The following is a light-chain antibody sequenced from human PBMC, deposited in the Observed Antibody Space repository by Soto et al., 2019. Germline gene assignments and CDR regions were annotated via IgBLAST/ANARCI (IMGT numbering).Light chain of an antibody. J-gene: IGLJ3*02. CDR1: MRDVGAYNL. CDR3: SAYTARSTLV. V-gene: IGLV2-14*01. CDR2: AVR. Sequence: QSALTQPASVSLSAGQSITISCSGTMRDVGAYNLVSWYQQHPGTAPKLIIYAVRNRPSGISSRFSGSRSGDTASLTISGLQSEDEGDYYCSAYTARSTLVFGGGTKVTVL.